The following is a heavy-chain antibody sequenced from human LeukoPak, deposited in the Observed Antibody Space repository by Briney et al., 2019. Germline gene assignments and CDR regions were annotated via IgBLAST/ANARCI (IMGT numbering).Heavy chain of an antibody. J-gene: IGHJ4*02. V-gene: IGHV3-9*01. CDR3: AEGRFPGMAAAGTVFDY. Sequence: SLRLSCAASGFTFDDYAMHWVRQAPGKGLEWVSGISWNSGSIGYADSVKGRFTISRDNAKNSLYLQMNSLRAEDTALYYCAEGRFPGMAAAGTVFDYWGQGTLVTVSS. CDR2: ISWNSGSI. D-gene: IGHD6-13*01. CDR1: GFTFDDYA.